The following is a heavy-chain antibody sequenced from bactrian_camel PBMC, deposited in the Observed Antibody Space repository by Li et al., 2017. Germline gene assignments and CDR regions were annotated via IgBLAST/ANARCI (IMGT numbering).Heavy chain of an antibody. V-gene: IGHV3S7*01. CDR2: ISGGSFT. Sequence: HVQLVEYGGGLVQPGGSLRLSCAASGFTFSASTMAWIRQAPGKGLEWVSSISGGSFTYYANSVKGRFTIARDNAKNTLYLRVNSLKTEDTARYYCSADRRSYYSDYERILLSNYWGQGTQVTVS. CDR1: GFTFSAST. D-gene: IGHD4*01. CDR3: SADRRSYYSDYERILLSNY. J-gene: IGHJ4*01.